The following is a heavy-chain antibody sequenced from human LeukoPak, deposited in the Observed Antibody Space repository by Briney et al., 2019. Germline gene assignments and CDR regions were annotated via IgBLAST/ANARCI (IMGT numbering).Heavy chain of an antibody. J-gene: IGHJ5*02. CDR3: ARDMKSYCSSTSCLTLGWFDP. CDR1: GGSFSGYY. D-gene: IGHD2-2*01. CDR2: INHSGST. V-gene: IGHV4-34*01. Sequence: PSETLSLTCAVYGGSFSGYYWSWIRQPPGKGLEWIGEINHSGSTNYNPSLKSRVTISVDTSKNQFSLKLSSVTAADTAVYYCARDMKSYCSSTSCLTLGWFDPWGQGTLVTVSS.